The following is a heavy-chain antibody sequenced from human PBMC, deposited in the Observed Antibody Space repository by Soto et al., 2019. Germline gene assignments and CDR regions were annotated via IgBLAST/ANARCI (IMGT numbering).Heavy chain of an antibody. CDR2: IKQVGSEK. CDR1: GFPFSSHW. CDR3: ARITSPVYFYS. J-gene: IGHJ4*02. Sequence: ESGGGLVQPGGSLRLSCAASGFPFSSHWMTWVRQAPGKGLEWVAYIKQVGSEKYYVDSVMGRFTMSRDNTQSPLSLQMNTLRFEDSAVYYCARITSPVYFYSWCQGTLVTVSA. V-gene: IGHV3-7*05.